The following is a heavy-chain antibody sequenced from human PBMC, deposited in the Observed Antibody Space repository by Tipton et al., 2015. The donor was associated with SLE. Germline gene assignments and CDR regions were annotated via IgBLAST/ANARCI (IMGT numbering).Heavy chain of an antibody. CDR1: GITFSRYW. J-gene: IGHJ4*02. V-gene: IGHV3-7*01. CDR2: IKQDGSNK. CDR3: ASSLLTVFAGFDY. D-gene: IGHD3-3*01. Sequence: SLRLSCAASGITFSRYWMSWVRQAPGKGLEWVANIKQDGSNKYYADSVKGRFTISRDNSKNTLYLQMNSLRAEDTAVYYCASSLLTVFAGFDYWGQGTLVTVSS.